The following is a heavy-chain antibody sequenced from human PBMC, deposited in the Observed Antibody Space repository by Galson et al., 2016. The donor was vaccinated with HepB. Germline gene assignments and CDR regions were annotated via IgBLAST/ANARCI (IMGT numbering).Heavy chain of an antibody. CDR3: ATPLVVASTIARYPFDF. V-gene: IGHV1-24*01. CDR1: GYTLTELA. J-gene: IGHJ4*02. D-gene: IGHD1-26*01. Sequence: SVKVSCKVSGYTLTELAMHWVRQAPGKGLEWMGGFDPEDGKTFYAQKFLGRVTMTEDTSTDTAYMELRSLGSDDTAVYYCATPLVVASTIARYPFDFWAQGSLLTVSS. CDR2: FDPEDGKT.